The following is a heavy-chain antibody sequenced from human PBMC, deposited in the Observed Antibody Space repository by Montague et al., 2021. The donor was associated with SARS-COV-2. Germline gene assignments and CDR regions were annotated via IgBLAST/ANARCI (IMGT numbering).Heavy chain of an antibody. V-gene: IGHV4-4*07. J-gene: IGHJ5*02. D-gene: IGHD3-10*01. CDR2: IYASGST. CDR3: ARSMIRGGLNWFDP. Sequence: SETLSLTCSISGVSITSYYWSWVRQPAGKGLEWIGHIYASGSTNYSPSLKSRVTMSVDKSKNQFSLQLTSVIAADTAIYFCARSMIRGGLNWFDPWGQGTLVTVSS. CDR1: GVSITSYY.